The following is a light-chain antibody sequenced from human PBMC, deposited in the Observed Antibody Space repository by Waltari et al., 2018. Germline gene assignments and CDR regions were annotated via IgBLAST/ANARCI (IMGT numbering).Light chain of an antibody. CDR2: RNN. Sequence: QHLPGTTPNLLIYRNNPRRSGVRGRFSGSKSGTSAYLAISGLRSEDEADYYCAAWDDTLSAVLFGGGTNLTVL. J-gene: IGLJ3*02. V-gene: IGLV1-47*01. CDR3: AAWDDTLSAVL.